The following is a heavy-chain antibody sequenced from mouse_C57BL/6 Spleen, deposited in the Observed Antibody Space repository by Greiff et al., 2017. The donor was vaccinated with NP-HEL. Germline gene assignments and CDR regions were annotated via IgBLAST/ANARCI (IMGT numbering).Heavy chain of an antibody. CDR2: IYPGDGDT. D-gene: IGHD2-2*01. J-gene: IGHJ2*01. Sequence: QVQLQQSGAELVKPGASVKISCKASGYAFSSYWMNWVKQRPGKGLEWIGQIYPGDGDTNYNGKFKGKATLTADKSSSTAYMQLSSLTSEDSAVYCCARGRYGYEFDYWGQGTTLTVSS. CDR1: GYAFSSYW. V-gene: IGHV1-80*01. CDR3: ARGRYGYEFDY.